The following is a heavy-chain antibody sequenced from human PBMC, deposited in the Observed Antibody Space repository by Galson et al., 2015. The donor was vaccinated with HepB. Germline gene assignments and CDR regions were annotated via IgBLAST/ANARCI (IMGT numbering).Heavy chain of an antibody. D-gene: IGHD3-9*01. CDR2: SRHKARSYST. Sequence: SLRLSCAASGFIFSDHYIDWVRQAPGKGLEWVGRSRHKARSYSTEYAASVKGRFTISRDHTQNSVTLQMNRLGTEDTAVYYCARGAGERLRYFDWLPTGPFDYWGQGTLVTVSS. J-gene: IGHJ4*02. CDR3: ARGAGERLRYFDWLPTGPFDY. V-gene: IGHV3-72*01. CDR1: GFIFSDHY.